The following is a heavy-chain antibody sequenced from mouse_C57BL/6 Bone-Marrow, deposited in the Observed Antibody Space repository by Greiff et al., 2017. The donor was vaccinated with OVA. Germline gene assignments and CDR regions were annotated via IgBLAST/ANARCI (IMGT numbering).Heavy chain of an antibody. CDR1: GFTFSNYW. CDR2: IRMKSDNYAT. CDR3: TGEGGYDY. V-gene: IGHV6-3*01. Sequence: DVQLQESGGGLVQPGGSMKLSCVASGFTFSNYWMNWVRQSPEKGLEWVAQIRMKSDNYATHYAVSVKGRFTISRADSKSSIYLQMNNLSAEDSGIYYCTGEGGYDYWGQGTSVTVSS. J-gene: IGHJ4*01. D-gene: IGHD2-2*01.